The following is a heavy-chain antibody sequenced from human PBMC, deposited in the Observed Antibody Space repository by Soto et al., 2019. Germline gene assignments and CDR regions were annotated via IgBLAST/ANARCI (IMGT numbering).Heavy chain of an antibody. V-gene: IGHV1-69*13. CDR2: IIPVFGPP. Sequence: ASVKVSCKASGGTLSTLAISWVRQAPGQGLEWMGGIIPVFGPPQYAQKLQGRVTITADASTNTAYMELSSLTSKDTAVYYCGGGGSWSKADTRGQATLVTVSP. J-gene: IGHJ5*02. CDR3: GGGGSWSKADT. D-gene: IGHD6-13*01. CDR1: GGTLSTLA.